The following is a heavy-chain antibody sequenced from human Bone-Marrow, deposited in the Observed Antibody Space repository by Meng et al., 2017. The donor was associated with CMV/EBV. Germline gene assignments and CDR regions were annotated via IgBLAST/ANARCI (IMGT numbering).Heavy chain of an antibody. J-gene: IGHJ4*02. V-gene: IGHV3-21*01. Sequence: GESLKISCAASGFTFSSYSMNWVRQAPGKGLEWVSSISSSSSYIYYADSVKGRFTISRDNAKNSLYLQMNSLRAEDTAVYYCARDYCSSTSCYTGFDYWGQGTLVTVYS. CDR3: ARDYCSSTSCYTGFDY. CDR1: GFTFSSYS. D-gene: IGHD2-2*02. CDR2: ISSSSSYI.